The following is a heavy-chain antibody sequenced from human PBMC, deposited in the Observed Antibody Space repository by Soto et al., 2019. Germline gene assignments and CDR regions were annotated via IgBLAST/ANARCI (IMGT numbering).Heavy chain of an antibody. CDR2: ISSNGGST. V-gene: IGHV3-64D*06. CDR1: GFTFSSYA. D-gene: IGHD2-2*02. CDR3: VKFGPYCSSTSCYRDYYYYGMDV. Sequence: GGSLRLSCSASGFTFSSYAMHWVRQAPGKGLEYVSAISSNGGSTYYADSVKGRFTISRDNSKNTLYLQMSSLRAEDTAVYYCVKFGPYCSSTSCYRDYYYYGMDVWGQGTTVTVS. J-gene: IGHJ6*02.